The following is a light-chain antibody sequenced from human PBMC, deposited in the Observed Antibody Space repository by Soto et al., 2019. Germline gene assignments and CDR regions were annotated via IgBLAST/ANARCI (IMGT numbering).Light chain of an antibody. CDR1: SSDVGGYNY. J-gene: IGLJ3*02. CDR3: SSYTSSSTLG. CDR2: DVS. V-gene: IGLV2-14*01. Sequence: QSALTQPASVSGSPGQSITISCTGTSSDVGGYNYVSWYQQHPGKAPKLMIYDVSNRHSGVSNRFSGSKSGNTASLTISGLQAEDEADYYCSSYTSSSTLGFGGGTKVTVL.